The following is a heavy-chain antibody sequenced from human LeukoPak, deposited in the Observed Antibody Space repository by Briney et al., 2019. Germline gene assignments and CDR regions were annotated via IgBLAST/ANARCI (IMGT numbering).Heavy chain of an antibody. V-gene: IGHV4-34*01. CDR3: ARGGWAARYCSSTSCRTPPNKKTFMDV. CDR2: INHSGST. Sequence: SETLSLTCAVYGGSFSGYYWSWIRQPSGKGLEWIGEINHSGSTNYNPSLKSRVTISVDTSKNQFSLKLSSVTAADTAVYYCARGGWAARYCSSTSCRTPPNKKTFMDVWGKGTTVTVSS. J-gene: IGHJ6*03. D-gene: IGHD2-2*01. CDR1: GGSFSGYY.